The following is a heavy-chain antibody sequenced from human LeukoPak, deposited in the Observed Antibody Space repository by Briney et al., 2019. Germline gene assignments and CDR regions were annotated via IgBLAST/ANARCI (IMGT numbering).Heavy chain of an antibody. V-gene: IGHV3-30*02. D-gene: IGHD6-13*01. CDR1: GFTFSSYG. J-gene: IGHJ4*02. CDR3: ARQDSSSWTPLDY. Sequence: QSGGSLRLSCAASGFTFSSYGMHWVRQAPGKGLEWVAFIRYDGSNKYYADSVKGRFTISRDNSKNTLYPQMNSLRAEDTAVYYCARQDSSSWTPLDYWGQGTLVTVSS. CDR2: IRYDGSNK.